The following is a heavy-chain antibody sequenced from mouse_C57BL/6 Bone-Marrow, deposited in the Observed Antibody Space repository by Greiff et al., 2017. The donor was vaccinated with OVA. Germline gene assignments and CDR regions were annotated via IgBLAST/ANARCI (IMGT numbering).Heavy chain of an antibody. Sequence: VQLKESGAELVRPGSSVKMSCKTSGYTFTSYGINWVKQRPGTGLEWIGYIYTGNGYTEYNEKFKSKATLTVDTSSSTASMQISSLTSEDSAFFFCAFYGYYVGVAYWGQGTLVTVSA. CDR3: AFYGYYVGVAY. CDR1: GYTFTSYG. V-gene: IGHV1-58*01. J-gene: IGHJ3*01. D-gene: IGHD2-3*01. CDR2: IYTGNGYT.